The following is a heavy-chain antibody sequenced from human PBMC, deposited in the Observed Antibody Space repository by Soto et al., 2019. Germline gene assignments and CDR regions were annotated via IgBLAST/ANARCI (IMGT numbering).Heavy chain of an antibody. J-gene: IGHJ6*02. CDR1: GYSFTSYW. D-gene: IGHD3-22*01. Sequence: ESLKISCKGSGYSFTSYWISWVRQMPGKGLEWMGRIDPSDSYTNYSPSFQGHVTISADKSISTAYLQWSSLKASDTAMYYCARCDYYDSSGPEGYYYGMDVWGQGTTVTVSS. CDR3: ARCDYYDSSGPEGYYYGMDV. CDR2: IDPSDSYT. V-gene: IGHV5-10-1*01.